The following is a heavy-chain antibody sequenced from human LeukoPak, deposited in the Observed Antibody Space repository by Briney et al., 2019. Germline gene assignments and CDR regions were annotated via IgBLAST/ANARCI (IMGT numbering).Heavy chain of an antibody. D-gene: IGHD6-19*01. J-gene: IGHJ4*02. CDR1: GFTFRSYS. Sequence: PGGSLRLSXAASGFTFRSYSMNWVRQAPGKGLEWVSSISSSSSYIYYADSVKGRFTISRDNAKNSLYLQMNSLRAEDTAVYYCARDLQWLVPGYWGQGTLVTVSS. CDR2: ISSSSSYI. CDR3: ARDLQWLVPGY. V-gene: IGHV3-21*01.